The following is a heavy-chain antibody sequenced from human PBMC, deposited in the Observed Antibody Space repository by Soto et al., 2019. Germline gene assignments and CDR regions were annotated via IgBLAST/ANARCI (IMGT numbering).Heavy chain of an antibody. V-gene: IGHV1-46*01. CDR1: GYTFTSYY. CDR3: ARGGLAAAGTMDV. Sequence: ASVKVSCKASGYTFTSYYMHWVRQAPGQGLEWMGIINPSGGSTSYAQKFQGRVTMTRDTSTSTAYMELSSLRSEDTAVYYCARGGLAAAGTMDVWGKGTTVTRLL. CDR2: INPSGGST. D-gene: IGHD6-13*01. J-gene: IGHJ6*04.